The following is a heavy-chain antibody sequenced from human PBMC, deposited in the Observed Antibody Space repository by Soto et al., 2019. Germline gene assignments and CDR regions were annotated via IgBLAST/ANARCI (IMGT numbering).Heavy chain of an antibody. D-gene: IGHD3-3*01. CDR1: GFTFRSYW. J-gene: IGHJ5*02. V-gene: IGHV3-7*03. CDR2: IKQDGSEK. Sequence: EVQLVESGGGLVQSGGSLRLSCAASGFTFRSYWMTWVRQAPGKGLEWVANIKQDGSEKYYVDSVKGRFNISRDNAKISLYLQMNSLRAEDTAVYYCARSHPYYDFWSGYLGPWGQGTLVTVSS. CDR3: ARSHPYYDFWSGYLGP.